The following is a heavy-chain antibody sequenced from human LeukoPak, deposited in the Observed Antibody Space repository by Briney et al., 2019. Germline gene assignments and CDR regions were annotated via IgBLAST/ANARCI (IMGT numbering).Heavy chain of an antibody. V-gene: IGHV1-69*06. J-gene: IGHJ4*02. D-gene: IGHD5-18*01. CDR3: ATSRGYSYGDYFDY. CDR2: IIPIFGTA. CDR1: GGTFSSYA. Sequence: ASVKVSCKASGGTFSSYAISWVPQAPGQGLEWMGGIIPIFGTANYAQKFQGRVTITADKSTSTAYMELSSLRSEDTAVYYCATSRGYSYGDYFDYWGQGTLVTVSS.